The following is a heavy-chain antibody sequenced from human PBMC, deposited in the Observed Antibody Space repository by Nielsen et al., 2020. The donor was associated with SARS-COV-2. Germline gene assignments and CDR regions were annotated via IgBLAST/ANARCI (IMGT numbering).Heavy chain of an antibody. J-gene: IGHJ4*02. CDR3: ARRGAYHDTSGYYWDYYFDF. Sequence: WIRQPPGKGLEWIGSIYHSGSTYYNPSLKSRVTISVDTSKNQFSLKLSSVTAADTAVYYCARRGAYHDTSGYYWDYYFDFWGQGTVVTVSS. D-gene: IGHD3-22*01. CDR2: IYHSGST. V-gene: IGHV4-38-2*01.